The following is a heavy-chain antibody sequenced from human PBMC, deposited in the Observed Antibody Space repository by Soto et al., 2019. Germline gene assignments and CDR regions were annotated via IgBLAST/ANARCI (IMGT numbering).Heavy chain of an antibody. V-gene: IGHV5-51*03. CDR3: ASQGYGSGSYQGWFDP. Sequence: EVQLVQSGAEVKKPGESLKISCKGSGYSFTSYWIGWVRQMPGEGLGWRGIIYPGDADPRDSPAFQGQVTISADKSISTAYLQWSSLKASDTAMYYCASQGYGSGSYQGWFDPWGQGTLVTVSS. D-gene: IGHD3-10*01. CDR2: IYPGDADP. J-gene: IGHJ5*02. CDR1: GYSFTSYW.